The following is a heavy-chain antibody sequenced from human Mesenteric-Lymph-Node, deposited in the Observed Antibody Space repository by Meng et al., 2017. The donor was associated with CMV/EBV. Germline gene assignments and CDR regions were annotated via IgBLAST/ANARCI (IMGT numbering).Heavy chain of an antibody. CDR3: ASRRAAAGTPLFDS. J-gene: IGHJ4*02. D-gene: IGHD6-13*01. V-gene: IGHV4-31*11. CDR2: IYYSGTT. Sequence: LRLSCVISGGSISSHTYYWSWIRQFPGKGLEWIGYIYYSGTTYYNPSLQSRVSMSVDTSRNHVYLRLTSVTAADTAVYYCASRRAAAGTPLFDSWGQGTLVTVSS. CDR1: GGSISSHTYY.